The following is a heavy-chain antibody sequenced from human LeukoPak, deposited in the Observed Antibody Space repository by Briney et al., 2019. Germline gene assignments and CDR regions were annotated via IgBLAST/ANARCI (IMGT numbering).Heavy chain of an antibody. CDR3: ARDNYATKIDY. CDR1: GGSFSGYY. Sequence: SETLSLTCAVYGGSFSGYYWSWIRQPPGKGLEWIGEINHSGSTSYNPSLKSRVTISVDTSKNQFSLKLSSVTAADTAVYYCARDNYATKIDYWGQGTLVTVSS. CDR2: INHSGST. V-gene: IGHV4-34*01. J-gene: IGHJ4*02. D-gene: IGHD4-11*01.